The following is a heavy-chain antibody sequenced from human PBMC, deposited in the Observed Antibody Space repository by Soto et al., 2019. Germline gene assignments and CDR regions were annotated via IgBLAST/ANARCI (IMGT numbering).Heavy chain of an antibody. D-gene: IGHD1-1*01. CDR3: AKCQRTGGSTSVGAFGN. CDR2: VSGSGATT. Sequence: EVQMLESGGGLVQPGGSLRLSCAVSGITFKNYAMNWVRQAPGKGLEWGSVVSGSGATTSYADSGQGRFTVSRDNSNNTLFLPMHILRAEDTAVYFCAKCQRTGGSTSVGAFGNWGQGTLVTVSS. CDR1: GITFKNYA. V-gene: IGHV3-23*01. J-gene: IGHJ4*02.